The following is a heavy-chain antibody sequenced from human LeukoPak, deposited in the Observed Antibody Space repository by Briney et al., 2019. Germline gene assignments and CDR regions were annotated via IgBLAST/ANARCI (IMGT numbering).Heavy chain of an antibody. CDR2: IYYSGST. V-gene: IGHV4-31*03. CDR3: ARDLRFGAFDI. Sequence: SETLSLTCTVSAGSISSGGYYWSWIRQHPGKGLEWIGYIYYSGSTYYNPSLKSRFTISVDTSKNQFSLKLSSVTAADTAVYYCARDLRFGAFDIWGQGTMVTVSS. CDR1: AGSISSGGYY. D-gene: IGHD3-10*01. J-gene: IGHJ3*02.